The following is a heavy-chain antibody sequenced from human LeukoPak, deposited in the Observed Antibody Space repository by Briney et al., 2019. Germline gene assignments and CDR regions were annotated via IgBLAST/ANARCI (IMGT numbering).Heavy chain of an antibody. CDR1: GFTFSSYA. Sequence: GGSLRLSCAASGFTFSSYAMSWVRQAPGKGLEWVSAISGSGGSTYYADSVKGRFTISRDNSKNTLYLQMNSLRAEDTAVYYCAKAGSNSSSWYSRWFDPWGQGTLVTVSS. J-gene: IGHJ5*02. CDR2: ISGSGGST. V-gene: IGHV3-23*01. D-gene: IGHD6-13*01. CDR3: AKAGSNSSSWYSRWFDP.